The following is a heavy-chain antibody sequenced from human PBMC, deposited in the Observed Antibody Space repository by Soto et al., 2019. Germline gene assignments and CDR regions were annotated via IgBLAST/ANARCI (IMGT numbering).Heavy chain of an antibody. V-gene: IGHV1-18*01. D-gene: IGHD2-2*01. CDR3: ARDLTIVPATHPRLENYGMDV. CDR1: GYSFTSYG. J-gene: IGHJ6*02. CDR2: ISPYNGHT. Sequence: ASVKVSCKASGYSFTSYGISWVRRAPRQGLEWMGWISPYNGHTQFVERFQGRVTMTTDTSTKTAYMELRNLRSDDTAHYYCARDLTIVPATHPRLENYGMDVWGQGTTVTVSS.